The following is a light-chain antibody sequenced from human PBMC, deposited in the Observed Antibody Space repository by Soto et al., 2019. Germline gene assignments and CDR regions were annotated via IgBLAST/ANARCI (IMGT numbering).Light chain of an antibody. V-gene: IGKV3-15*01. CDR2: GAS. CDR1: QSVSSN. J-gene: IGKJ1*01. CDR3: QQYNNWPQWT. Sequence: EIVMTQSPATLSVSPGERATLSCRASQSVSSNLARYQQKPGQAPRLLIYGASTRATGIPARFSGSGSGTEFTLTISSLQSEDFAVYYRQQYNNWPQWTFGQGTKVEIK.